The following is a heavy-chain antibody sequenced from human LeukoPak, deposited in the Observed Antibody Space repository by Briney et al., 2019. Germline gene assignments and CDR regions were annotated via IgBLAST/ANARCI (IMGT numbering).Heavy chain of an antibody. CDR3: AKDRYSSSWYSDY. Sequence: GGSLRLSCAASGFTFSSYAMNWVRQAPGKELEWVSRISASGGSTYYADSVKGRFTISRDNSKNTLYLQMDSLRAEDTAVYYCAKDRYSSSWYSDYWGQGTLVTVSS. D-gene: IGHD6-13*01. CDR2: ISASGGST. J-gene: IGHJ4*02. V-gene: IGHV3-23*01. CDR1: GFTFSSYA.